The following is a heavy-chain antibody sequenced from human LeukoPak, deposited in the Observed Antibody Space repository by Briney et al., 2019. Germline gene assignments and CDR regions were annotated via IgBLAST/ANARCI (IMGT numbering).Heavy chain of an antibody. D-gene: IGHD4-17*01. J-gene: IGHJ4*02. Sequence: SETLSLTCAVSDDSISSTNWWHWVRQPPGKGLEWIGEIYHTGSTNNNPSLTSRVTISVDKSKNQFSLKLSSVTAADTAVYYCARGLVTTGRSSFDNWGQGTLVTVSS. CDR2: IYHTGST. V-gene: IGHV4-4*02. CDR1: DDSISSTNW. CDR3: ARGLVTTGRSSFDN.